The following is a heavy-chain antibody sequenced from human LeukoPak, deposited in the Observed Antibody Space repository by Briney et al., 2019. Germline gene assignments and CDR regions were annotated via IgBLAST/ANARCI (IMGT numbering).Heavy chain of an antibody. J-gene: IGHJ3*02. V-gene: IGHV4-4*07. Sequence: SETLSLTCTVSGGSISSYCWSWIRQPAGKGLEWIGRIYTSGSTNYNPSLKSRVTMSVDTSKNQFSLKLSSVTAADTAVYHCARDRGNYDAFDIWGQGTMVTVSS. D-gene: IGHD3-10*01. CDR2: IYTSGST. CDR1: GGSISSYC. CDR3: ARDRGNYDAFDI.